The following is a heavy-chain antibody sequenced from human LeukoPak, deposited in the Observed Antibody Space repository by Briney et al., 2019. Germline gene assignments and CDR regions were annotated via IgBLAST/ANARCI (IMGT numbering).Heavy chain of an antibody. CDR3: ASSYYGTGSPYNDY. CDR1: RCSFSSYY. J-gene: IGHJ4*02. V-gene: IGHV4-4*07. Sequence: PSGTLSLTCTVSRCSFSSYYWRWIRQPAGKGLEWVGGIYSAGSTKYNPSLKSRRTMSVCTSQSQFSLRLTSVTAADTAVYYCASSYYGTGSPYNDYWGQGTLVTVSS. CDR2: IYSAGST. D-gene: IGHD3-10*01.